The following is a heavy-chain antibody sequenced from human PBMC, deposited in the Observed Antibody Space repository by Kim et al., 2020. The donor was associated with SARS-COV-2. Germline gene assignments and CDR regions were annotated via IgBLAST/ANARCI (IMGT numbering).Heavy chain of an antibody. V-gene: IGHV1-8*01. CDR3: AREGSSSWSHYYYYYMDV. Sequence: ASVKVSCKASGYTFTSYDINWVRQATGQGLEWMGWMNPNSGNTGYAQKFQGRVTMTRNTSISTAYMELSSLRSEDTAVYYCAREGSSSWSHYYYYYMDVWGKGTTVTVSS. J-gene: IGHJ6*03. D-gene: IGHD6-13*01. CDR1: GYTFTSYD. CDR2: MNPNSGNT.